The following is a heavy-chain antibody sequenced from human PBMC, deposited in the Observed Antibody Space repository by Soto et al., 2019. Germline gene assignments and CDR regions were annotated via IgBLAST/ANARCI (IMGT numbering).Heavy chain of an antibody. V-gene: IGHV1-2*04. CDR3: ARGDSTDCSNGVCSFFYNHDMDV. J-gene: IGHJ6*02. Sequence: ASVKVSCKASGYIFTDYHIHWVRQAPGQGLEWLGRINPKSGGTSTAQKFQGWVTMTTDTSISTASMELTRLTSDDTAIYYCARGDSTDCSNGVCSFFYNHDMDVWGQGTTVTV. CDR1: GYIFTDYH. CDR2: INPKSGGT. D-gene: IGHD2-8*01.